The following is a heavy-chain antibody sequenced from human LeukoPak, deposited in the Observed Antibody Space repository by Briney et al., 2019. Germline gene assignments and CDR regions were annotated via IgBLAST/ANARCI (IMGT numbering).Heavy chain of an antibody. CDR1: GFTFSSYA. CDR3: AREPMIVVGRGAFDI. Sequence: GGSLRLSCAASGFTFSSYAMHWVRQAPGKGLEWVAVISYDGSNKYYADSVKGRFTISRDNSKNTLYLQMNSLRAEDTAVYYCAREPMIVVGRGAFDIWGQGTMVTVSS. V-gene: IGHV3-30-3*01. D-gene: IGHD3-22*01. CDR2: ISYDGSNK. J-gene: IGHJ3*02.